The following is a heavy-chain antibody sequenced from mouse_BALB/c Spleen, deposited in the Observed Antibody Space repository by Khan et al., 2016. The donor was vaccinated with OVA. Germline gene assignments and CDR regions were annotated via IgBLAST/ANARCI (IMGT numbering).Heavy chain of an antibody. Sequence: EVQLQESGPSLVKPSQTLSLTCSVTGDSITSGYWNWIRKFPGNKLEYMGYIIYTGYTYYNPSLQSRISITRHTYKNQYYLQLNSVTYEDTATYYCARSTYRYAFGYWGQGTLVTVSA. V-gene: IGHV3-8*02. D-gene: IGHD2-12*01. CDR2: IIYTGYT. CDR3: ARSTYRYAFGY. J-gene: IGHJ3*02. CDR1: GDSITSGY.